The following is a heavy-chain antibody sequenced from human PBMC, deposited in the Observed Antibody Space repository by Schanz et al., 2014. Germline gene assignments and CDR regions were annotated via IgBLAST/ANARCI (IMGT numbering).Heavy chain of an antibody. CDR3: AKGRFGELSAFDI. D-gene: IGHD3-10*01. Sequence: EVQLLESGGGLIQPGGSLRLSCAASGFTFSSYAMSWVRQAPGKGLEWVSAISGSGGSTYYADSVKGRFTISRDNSKNTLYLQMNSLRAEDTAVYYCAKGRFGELSAFDIWGQGTMXTVSS. CDR2: ISGSGGST. V-gene: IGHV3-23*01. J-gene: IGHJ3*02. CDR1: GFTFSSYA.